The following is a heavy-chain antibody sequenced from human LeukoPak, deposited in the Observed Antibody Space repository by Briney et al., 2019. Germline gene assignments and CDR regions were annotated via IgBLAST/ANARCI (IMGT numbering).Heavy chain of an antibody. V-gene: IGHV4-59*01. CDR1: GGSTSSYY. D-gene: IGHD5-18*01. CDR2: IYSSGST. CDR3: ARGYSYYFDY. J-gene: IGHJ4*02. Sequence: SETLSLTCTVSGGSTSSYYWSWIRQPPGKGLEWIGYIYSSGSTNYNPSLKSRVTISVDTSKSQFSLKLSSVSAADTAVYYCARGYSYYFDYWGQGTLVTVSS.